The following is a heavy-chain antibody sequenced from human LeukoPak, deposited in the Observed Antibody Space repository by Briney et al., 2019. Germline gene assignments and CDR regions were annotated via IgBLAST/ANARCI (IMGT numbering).Heavy chain of an antibody. CDR1: GFTFSSYT. D-gene: IGHD2-15*01. CDR3: AKGLCSGGRCYAAYYYGLDV. CDR2: ISANGGST. J-gene: IGHJ6*02. Sequence: PGGSLILSCAASGFTFSSYTMNWVRQAPGRGLEWVSIISANGGSTYYADSVKGRFTISRDNSKNTLYLQMNSLRAEDTAVYYCAKGLCSGGRCYAAYYYGLDVWGQGTTVTVSS. V-gene: IGHV3-23*01.